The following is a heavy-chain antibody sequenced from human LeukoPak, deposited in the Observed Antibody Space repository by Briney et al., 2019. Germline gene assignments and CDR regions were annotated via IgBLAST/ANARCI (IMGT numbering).Heavy chain of an antibody. V-gene: IGHV3-30-3*01. CDR1: GFTFSSYA. Sequence: HPGGSLRLSCAASGFTFSSYAMSWVRQAPGKGLEWVAVISYDGSNKYYADSVKGRFTISRDNSKNTLYLQMNSLRAEDTAVYYCAKDLQIWAAAGGHDAFDIWGQGTMVTVSS. J-gene: IGHJ3*02. CDR2: ISYDGSNK. CDR3: AKDLQIWAAAGGHDAFDI. D-gene: IGHD6-13*01.